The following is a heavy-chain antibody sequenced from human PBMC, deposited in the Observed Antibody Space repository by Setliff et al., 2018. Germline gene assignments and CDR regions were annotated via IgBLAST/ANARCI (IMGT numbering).Heavy chain of an antibody. V-gene: IGHV3-20*04. D-gene: IGHD3-3*01. CDR2: ISWNGAST. CDR1: GFTFDDYV. Sequence: GGSLRLSCAASGFTFDDYVFSWVRQAPGKGLEWVSGISWNGASTGYTDSVKGRLTVSRDNAQNSLYLEMKSPRTEDTALYYCARGLTVFGVVFPDAFDIWGQGTVVTVSS. J-gene: IGHJ3*02. CDR3: ARGLTVFGVVFPDAFDI.